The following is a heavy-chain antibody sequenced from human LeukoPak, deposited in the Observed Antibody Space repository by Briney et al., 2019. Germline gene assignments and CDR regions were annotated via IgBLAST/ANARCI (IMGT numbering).Heavy chain of an antibody. V-gene: IGHV4-34*01. CDR2: INHSGST. CDR1: GGSFSGYY. D-gene: IGHD6-19*01. Sequence: SETLSLTCAVYGGSFSGYYWSWIRQPPGKGLEWIGEINHSGSTNYNPSLKSRVTISVDTSKNQFSLKLSSVTAADTAVYYCARGIPPWYSSGGFDYWGQGTLVTVSS. CDR3: ARGIPPWYSSGGFDY. J-gene: IGHJ4*02.